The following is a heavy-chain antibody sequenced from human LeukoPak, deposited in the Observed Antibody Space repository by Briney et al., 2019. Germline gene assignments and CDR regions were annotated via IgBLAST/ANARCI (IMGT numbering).Heavy chain of an antibody. CDR1: GFTFSDYY. CDR3: ARGGSEMATNPFDY. Sequence: GGSLRLSCAASGFTFSDYYMSWIRQAPGKGLEWVSYISSSGSTIYYADSVKGRFTISRDNAKNSLYLQMNSLRAVDMAVYYCARGGSEMATNPFDYWGQGTLVTVSS. V-gene: IGHV3-11*01. CDR2: ISSSGSTI. J-gene: IGHJ4*02. D-gene: IGHD5-24*01.